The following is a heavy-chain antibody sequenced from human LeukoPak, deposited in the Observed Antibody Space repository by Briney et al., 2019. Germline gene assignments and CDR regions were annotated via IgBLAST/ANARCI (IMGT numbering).Heavy chain of an antibody. V-gene: IGHV4-30-4*01. CDR2: IYYSGST. CDR3: ATKTYTHAFDI. Sequence: PSETLSLTCTVSGGSISSGDYYWSRIRQPPGKGLEWIGYIYYSGSTYYNPSLKSRVTISVDTSKNQFSLKLSSVTAADTAVYYCATKTYTHAFDIWGQGTMVTVSS. J-gene: IGHJ3*02. CDR1: GGSISSGDYY. D-gene: IGHD4-11*01.